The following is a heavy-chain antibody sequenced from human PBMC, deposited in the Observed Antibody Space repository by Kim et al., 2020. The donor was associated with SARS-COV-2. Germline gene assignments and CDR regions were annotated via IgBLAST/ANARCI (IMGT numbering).Heavy chain of an antibody. V-gene: IGHV3-21*01. D-gene: IGHD5-12*01. CDR3: ARDRNSGYEGYFDY. Sequence: GGSLRLSCAASGFTFSSYSMNWVRQAPGKGLEWVSSISSSSSYIYYADSVKGRFTISRDNAKNSLYLQMNSLRAEDTAVYYCARDRNSGYEGYFDYWGQGTLVTVSS. CDR2: ISSSSSYI. CDR1: GFTFSSYS. J-gene: IGHJ4*02.